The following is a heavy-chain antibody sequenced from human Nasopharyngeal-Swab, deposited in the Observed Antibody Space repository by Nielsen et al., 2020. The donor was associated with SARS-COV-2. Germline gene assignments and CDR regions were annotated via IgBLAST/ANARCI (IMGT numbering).Heavy chain of an antibody. CDR1: GYTFTRYY. J-gene: IGHJ4*02. V-gene: IGHV1-46*01. D-gene: IGHD2-15*01. CDR2: INPGGGSA. CDR3: ARDLPYIGWDY. Sequence: ASVKVSCKASGYTFTRYYIHWVRQAPGQGLEWMGIINPGGGSARYSQNFQGRVTMTRDTSTSTVYMELGSLRSEDTAVYYCARDLPYIGWDYWGQGTLVTVSS.